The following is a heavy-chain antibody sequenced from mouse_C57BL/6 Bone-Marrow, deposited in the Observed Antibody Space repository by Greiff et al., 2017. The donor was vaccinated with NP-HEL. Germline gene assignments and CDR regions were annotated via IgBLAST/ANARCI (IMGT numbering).Heavy chain of an antibody. J-gene: IGHJ3*01. CDR1: GYSFTGYY. CDR3: ARAYYSTLAWFAY. V-gene: IGHV1-42*01. CDR2: INPSTGGT. D-gene: IGHD2-5*01. Sequence: EVKLVESGPELVKPGASVKISCKASGYSFTGYYMNWVKQSPEKSLEWIGEINPSTGGTTYNQKFKAKATLTVDKSSSTAYMQLKSLTSEDSAVYYCARAYYSTLAWFAYWGQGTLVTVSA.